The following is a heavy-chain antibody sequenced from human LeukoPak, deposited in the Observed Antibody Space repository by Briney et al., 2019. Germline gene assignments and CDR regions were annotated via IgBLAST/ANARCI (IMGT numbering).Heavy chain of an antibody. V-gene: IGHV3-48*02. CDR1: EFTFSSYS. CDR2: ISGSSSTI. CDR3: ARANPSYYYGMDV. Sequence: GGSLRLSCAASEFTFSSYSMNWVRQAPGKRLEWVSHISGSSSTIYYVDSVKGRFTIPRDNAKNSLYLQMNSLRDDDTAVYYCARANPSYYYGMDVWGQGTTVTVSS. J-gene: IGHJ6*02.